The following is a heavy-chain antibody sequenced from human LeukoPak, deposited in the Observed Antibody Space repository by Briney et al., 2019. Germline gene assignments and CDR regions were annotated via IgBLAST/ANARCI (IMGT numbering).Heavy chain of an antibody. CDR2: ISSSSSCI. D-gene: IGHD3-10*01. Sequence: GGSLRLSCAASGFTFSSYSMNWVRQAPGKGLEWVSSISSSSSCIYYADSVKGRFTISRDNAKNSLYLQMNSLRAEDTAVYYCAKHYGSGTYDYFDYWGQGTLVTVSS. V-gene: IGHV3-21*04. CDR1: GFTFSSYS. CDR3: AKHYGSGTYDYFDY. J-gene: IGHJ4*02.